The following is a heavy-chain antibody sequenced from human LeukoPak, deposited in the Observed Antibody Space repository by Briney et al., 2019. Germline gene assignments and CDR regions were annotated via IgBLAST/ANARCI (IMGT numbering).Heavy chain of an antibody. Sequence: ASVKVSCKASGYTFTIYYIHWVRQAPGQGLEGMGIINPSGGSTSYAQKFQRRLTMTRDTSTSTVYMELSSLRSEDTAVYYCARGARGTYYYYYGMDVWGQGTTVTVSS. CDR2: INPSGGST. J-gene: IGHJ6*02. CDR3: ARGARGTYYYYYGMDV. V-gene: IGHV1-46*01. CDR1: GYTFTIYY. D-gene: IGHD1-26*01.